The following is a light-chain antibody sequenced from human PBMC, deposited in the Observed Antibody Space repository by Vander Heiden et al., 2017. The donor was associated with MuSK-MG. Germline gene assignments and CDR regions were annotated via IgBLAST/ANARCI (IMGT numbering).Light chain of an antibody. V-gene: IGKV3-20*01. CDR3: QQYGAA. Sequence: EKVLTQSPDTLSLSPGERATVSCRASQSVSTDNLAWYQQKPGQAPRLLIYHSSTRAPGIPDRFSGSGSGTDFTLTISRLEPEDFGVYYCQQYGAAFGGGTKVEIK. CDR2: HSS. CDR1: QSVSTDN. J-gene: IGKJ4*01.